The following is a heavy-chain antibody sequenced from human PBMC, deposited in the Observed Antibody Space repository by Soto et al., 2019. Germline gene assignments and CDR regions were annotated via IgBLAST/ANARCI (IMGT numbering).Heavy chain of an antibody. CDR1: GFTFSSYG. D-gene: IGHD4-17*01. CDR3: AKDYYGDSNWFDP. CDR2: ISYDGSNK. Sequence: PGGSLRLSCAASGFTFSSYGMHWVRQAPGKGLEWVAVISYDGSNKYYADSVKGRFTISRDNSKNTLYLQMNSLRAEDTAVYYCAKDYYGDSNWFDPWGQGTLVTVSS. V-gene: IGHV3-30*18. J-gene: IGHJ5*02.